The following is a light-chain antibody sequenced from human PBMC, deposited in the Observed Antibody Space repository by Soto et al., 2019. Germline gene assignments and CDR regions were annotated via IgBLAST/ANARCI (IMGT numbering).Light chain of an antibody. Sequence: DIQMTQSPSSLSASVGDRVTITCRASQGIRNDLAWYQQKPGKAPKRLIYAASSLQSGVPSGFSGSGSGTEFTLTISSLQPEDVATYYCQQHNSYPCTFGQGTKVEIK. V-gene: IGKV1-17*01. CDR1: QGIRND. CDR2: AAS. CDR3: QQHNSYPCT. J-gene: IGKJ1*01.